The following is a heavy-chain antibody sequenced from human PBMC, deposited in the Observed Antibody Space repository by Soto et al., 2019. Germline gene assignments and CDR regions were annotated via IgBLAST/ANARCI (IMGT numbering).Heavy chain of an antibody. V-gene: IGHV3-21*06. Sequence: EVQLVESGGGLVKPGGSLRLSCAASGFTFTRYSMNWVRQAPGKGLEWVSSISSTTNYIYYGDSMKGRFTISRDNAKNSLYLEMNGLRAEDTAVYYCARESEGLTSNFDYWGQGTLVTVSS. J-gene: IGHJ4*02. CDR3: ARESEGLTSNFDY. CDR1: GFTFTRYS. CDR2: ISSTTNYI.